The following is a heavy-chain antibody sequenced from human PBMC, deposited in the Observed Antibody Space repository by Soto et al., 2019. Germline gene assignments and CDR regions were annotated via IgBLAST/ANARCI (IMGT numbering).Heavy chain of an antibody. Sequence: ASVKVSCKASGYTFTTYAMHWARQAPGQRLEWMGWINAGNGNTKYSQKYQGRVTITRDTSASTAYMELSSLRSEDTAVYYCARDRSVAVAGPGWFDPWGQGTLVTVSS. CDR3: ARDRSVAVAGPGWFDP. J-gene: IGHJ5*02. CDR1: GYTFTTYA. V-gene: IGHV1-3*01. CDR2: INAGNGNT. D-gene: IGHD6-19*01.